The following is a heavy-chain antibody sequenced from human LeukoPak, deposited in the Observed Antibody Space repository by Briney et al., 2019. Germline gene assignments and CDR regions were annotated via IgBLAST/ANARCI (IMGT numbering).Heavy chain of an antibody. CDR3: ARQITIFGVVPDAFDI. CDR2: IYTSGST. V-gene: IGHV4-61*02. CDR1: GGSISSGSYY. D-gene: IGHD3-3*01. Sequence: PSQTLSLTCTLSGGSISSGSYYWSWIRQPAGKGLEWIGRIYTSGSTNYNPSLKSRVTISVDTSKNQFSLKLSSVTAADTAVYYCARQITIFGVVPDAFDIWGQGTMVTVSS. J-gene: IGHJ3*02.